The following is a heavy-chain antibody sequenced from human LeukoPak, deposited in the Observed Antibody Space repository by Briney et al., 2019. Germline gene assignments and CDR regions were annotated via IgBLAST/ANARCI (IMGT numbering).Heavy chain of an antibody. V-gene: IGHV3-53*01. Sequence: GGSLRLSCAASGLTVSSNYMSWVRQAPGKGLEWVSVIYSGGSTYYADSVKGRFTISRDNSKNTLYLQMNSLRAEDTAVYYCARVGNYYGSGSYFMSKTLYYYYYMDVWGKGTTVTVPS. CDR2: IYSGGST. J-gene: IGHJ6*03. D-gene: IGHD3-10*01. CDR3: ARVGNYYGSGSYFMSKTLYYYYYMDV. CDR1: GLTVSSNY.